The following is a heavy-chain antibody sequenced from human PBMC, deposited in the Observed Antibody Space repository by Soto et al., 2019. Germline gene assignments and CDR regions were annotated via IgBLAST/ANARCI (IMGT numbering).Heavy chain of an antibody. CDR3: AKVVVAARNFDAFDI. J-gene: IGHJ3*02. Sequence: QVQLVESGGGVVQPGRSLRLSCAASGFTFSSYGMHWVRQAPGKGLEWVAVISYDGSNKYYADSVKGRFTISRDNSKNTLYLQMNSLRAEDTAVYYCAKVVVAARNFDAFDIWGQGTMVTVSS. D-gene: IGHD2-15*01. CDR2: ISYDGSNK. CDR1: GFTFSSYG. V-gene: IGHV3-30*18.